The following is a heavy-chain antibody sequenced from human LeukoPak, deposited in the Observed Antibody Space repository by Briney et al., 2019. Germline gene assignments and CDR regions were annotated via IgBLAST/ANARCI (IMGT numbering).Heavy chain of an antibody. CDR3: AKVRPSSSWYRDKYNWFDP. Sequence: PGGSLRLSCAASGFTFSDYYMSWVRQAPGKGLEWVSAISGSGGSTYYADSVKGRFTISRDNSKNTLYLQMNSLRAEDTAVYYCAKVRPSSSWYRDKYNWFDPWGQGTLITVSS. CDR1: GFTFSDYY. J-gene: IGHJ5*02. CDR2: ISGSGGST. D-gene: IGHD6-13*01. V-gene: IGHV3-23*01.